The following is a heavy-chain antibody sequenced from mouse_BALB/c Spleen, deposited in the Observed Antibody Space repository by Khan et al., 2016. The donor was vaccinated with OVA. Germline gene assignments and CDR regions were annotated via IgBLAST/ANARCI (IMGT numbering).Heavy chain of an antibody. J-gene: IGHJ2*01. Sequence: QVQLKESGVELARPGASVKMSCKASGYTFTSYTTHWVKQRPGQGLEWIGYINPSSGYTKYNQKFKDKATLTADKSSSTAYMQLSSLTSEDSAVYYCARTHERWGQGTTLTVSS. CDR3: ARTHER. CDR2: INPSSGYT. V-gene: IGHV1-4*01. CDR1: GYTFTSYT.